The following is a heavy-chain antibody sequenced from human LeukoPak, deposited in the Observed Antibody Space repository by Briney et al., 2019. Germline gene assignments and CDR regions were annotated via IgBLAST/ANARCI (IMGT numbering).Heavy chain of an antibody. D-gene: IGHD6-13*01. V-gene: IGHV3-30*03. J-gene: IGHJ4*02. CDR2: TSNDGTTK. Sequence: PGRSLRLSCAASGFTFSIYGMRWVRQAPGKGLEWVAFTSNDGTTKYYADAVKGRFTISRDNFKNTLFLQGNSLGPEDTAVYYCARGGSNWYYFDYWGQGTLVTVSS. CDR3: ARGGSNWYYFDY. CDR1: GFTFSIYG.